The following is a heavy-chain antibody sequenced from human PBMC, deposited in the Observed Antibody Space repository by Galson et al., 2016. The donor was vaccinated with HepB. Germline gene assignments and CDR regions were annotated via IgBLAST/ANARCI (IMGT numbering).Heavy chain of an antibody. CDR2: ISGSGGST. V-gene: IGHV3-23*01. CDR1: GFTFSSYS. Sequence: SLRLSCAASGFTFSSYSMNWVRQAPGKGLEWVSGISGSGGSTYYADSVKGRFTISRDKSKNTLYLQMNSLTADETAIYYCVQGSTAPAVWGKGTTVTVSS. J-gene: IGHJ6*04. D-gene: IGHD2-2*01. CDR3: VQGSTAPAV.